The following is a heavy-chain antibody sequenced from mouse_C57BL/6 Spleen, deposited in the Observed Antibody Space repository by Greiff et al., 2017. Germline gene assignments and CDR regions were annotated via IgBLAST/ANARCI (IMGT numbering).Heavy chain of an antibody. CDR3: ATIYYGNYWYFDV. J-gene: IGHJ1*03. V-gene: IGHV1-50*01. CDR2: IDPSDSYT. CDR1: GYTFTSYW. D-gene: IGHD2-1*01. Sequence: VQLQPSGAELVKPGASVKLSCKASGYTFTSYWMQWVKQRPGPGLEWIGEIDPSDSYTNYNQKFKGKAPLTVDTSSSTAYMQLSSLTSEDSAVYYCATIYYGNYWYFDVWGTGTTVTVSS.